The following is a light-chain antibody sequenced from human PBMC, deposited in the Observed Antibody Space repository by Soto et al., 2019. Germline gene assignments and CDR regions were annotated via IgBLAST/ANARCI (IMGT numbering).Light chain of an antibody. CDR3: QQYNNWPLT. CDR2: GAS. V-gene: IGKV3-15*01. Sequence: EIVLTQSPATLSLSPGERATLSCRASQSVSSYLAWYQQKPGQAPRLLIYGASTRATGISARFSGSGSGTEFTLTISSLQSEDFAVYYCQQYNNWPLTFGGGTKVDIK. CDR1: QSVSSY. J-gene: IGKJ4*01.